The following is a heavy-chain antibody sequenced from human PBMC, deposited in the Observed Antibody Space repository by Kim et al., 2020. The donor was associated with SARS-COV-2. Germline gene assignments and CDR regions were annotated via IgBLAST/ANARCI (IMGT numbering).Heavy chain of an antibody. CDR2: INIYNGHA. Sequence: ASVKVSCQASGYIFTTYGINWVRQAPGQGLEWIGWINIYNGHANYAHNLHGRVTVTTDTATNTVFMELRSLTSDDTAIYYCARDHDDIFTSYFADSFDPWGQGTPVTASS. D-gene: IGHD3-9*01. CDR1: GYIFTTYG. CDR3: ARDHDDIFTSYFADSFDP. J-gene: IGHJ5*02. V-gene: IGHV1-18*01.